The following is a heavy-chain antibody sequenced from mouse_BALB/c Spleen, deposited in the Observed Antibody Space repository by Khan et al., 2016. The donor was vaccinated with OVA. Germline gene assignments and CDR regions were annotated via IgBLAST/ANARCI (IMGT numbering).Heavy chain of an antibody. CDR1: GYTFTSYY. V-gene: IGHV1S81*02. CDR2: INPSDGDT. CDR3: TRSGYATFAY. Sequence: VQLQQSGAELVKPGASVKLSCKASGYTFTSYYMYWVKQRPGQGLEWIGEINPSDGDTNFNEKFKSKATLTVDKSSSTAYMQLSSLTSADSAVYYCTRSGYATFAYGGQGTLVTVSA. D-gene: IGHD1-1*01. J-gene: IGHJ3*01.